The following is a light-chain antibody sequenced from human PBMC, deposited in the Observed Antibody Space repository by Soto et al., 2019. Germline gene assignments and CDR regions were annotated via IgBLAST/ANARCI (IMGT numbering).Light chain of an antibody. V-gene: IGLV2-14*01. CDR2: DVN. J-gene: IGLJ2*01. Sequence: QSALTQPASVSGSPGQPITISCTGTSSDIGGYNYVSWFQQHPGKAPKLIIYDVNNRPSGVSNRFSGSKSGTTASLAISGLQAEDEAEYFCSSYAGTNTLVLFGGGTKLTVL. CDR3: SSYAGTNTLVL. CDR1: SSDIGGYNY.